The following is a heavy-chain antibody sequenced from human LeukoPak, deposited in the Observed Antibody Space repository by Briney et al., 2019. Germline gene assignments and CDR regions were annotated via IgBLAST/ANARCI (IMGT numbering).Heavy chain of an antibody. J-gene: IGHJ5*02. CDR1: GFTFSAYS. CDR2: ISSESDYI. V-gene: IGHV3-21*01. CDR3: ARARLGITAAAGRFDP. Sequence: GGSLRLSCAASGFTFSAYSMSWVRQAPGKGLEWVSSISSESDYIYYRDSVKGRFTVSRDNAKNSLYLQMNSLRAEDTAVYYCARARLGITAAAGRFDPWGQGTLVTVSS. D-gene: IGHD6-13*01.